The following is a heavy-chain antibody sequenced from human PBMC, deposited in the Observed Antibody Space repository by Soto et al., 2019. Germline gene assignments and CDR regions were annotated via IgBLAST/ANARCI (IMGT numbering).Heavy chain of an antibody. CDR3: ARYGGGRGVIADF. V-gene: IGHV4-31*03. D-gene: IGHD3-10*01. J-gene: IGHJ4*02. Sequence: QVQLQESGPGLVKPSQTLSLTCTVSGGSISSGAYYWSWIRQHPGKGLEWIGYIYYSGSTYYNPSLNSRITISVDTSKNQFSLKLISVTAADTAVYYCARYGGGRGVIADFWGQGTLVTVSS. CDR1: GGSISSGAYY. CDR2: IYYSGST.